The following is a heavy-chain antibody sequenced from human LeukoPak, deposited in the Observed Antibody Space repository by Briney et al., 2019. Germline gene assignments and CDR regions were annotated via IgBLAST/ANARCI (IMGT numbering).Heavy chain of an antibody. V-gene: IGHV1-69*02. J-gene: IGHJ4*02. CDR3: ARADYYDSSGEFDY. D-gene: IGHD3-22*01. CDR1: GGTFSSYT. Sequence: ASVKVSCKASGGTFSSYTISWVRQAPGQGLEWTGRIIPILGIANYAQKFQGRVTITADKSTSTAYMELSSLRSEDTAVYYCARADYYDSSGEFDYWGQGTLVTVSS. CDR2: IIPILGIA.